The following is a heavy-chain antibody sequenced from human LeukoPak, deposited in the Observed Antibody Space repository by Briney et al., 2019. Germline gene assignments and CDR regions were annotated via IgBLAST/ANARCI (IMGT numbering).Heavy chain of an antibody. J-gene: IGHJ4*02. CDR2: INHSGST. D-gene: IGHD4-17*01. V-gene: IGHV4-34*01. CDR3: ARGLPLRVLDY. Sequence: SETLSLTCAVYGGSFSGYYWSWIRQPPGKGLEWIGEINHSGSTNYNPSLKSRVTISVDTSKNQFSLKLRSVTAADTAVYYCARGLPLRVLDYWGQGTLVTVSS. CDR1: GGSFSGYY.